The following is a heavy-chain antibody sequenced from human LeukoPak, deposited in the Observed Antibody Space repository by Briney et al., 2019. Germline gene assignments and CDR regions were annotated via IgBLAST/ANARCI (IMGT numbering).Heavy chain of an antibody. Sequence: PGGSLRLSCAASGFTFSSYGMTWVRQAPGKGLEWVSVIYSDGDTYYVDSVKGRFTISRDNSKNTLYLQMNSLRAEDTAVYYCARGPWASFDYWGQGTLVTVSS. V-gene: IGHV3-66*01. D-gene: IGHD3-16*01. CDR1: GFTFSSYG. CDR2: IYSDGDT. CDR3: ARGPWASFDY. J-gene: IGHJ4*02.